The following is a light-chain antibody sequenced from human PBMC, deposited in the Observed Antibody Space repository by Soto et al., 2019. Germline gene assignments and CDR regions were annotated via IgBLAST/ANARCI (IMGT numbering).Light chain of an antibody. Sequence: QLVLTQPPSVSGAPGQRVTISCTGSSSNIGADYDLHWYQQLPGTAPKLLIYDDNNRPSGVPDRFSGSKSGTSASLAITGLQAEDEADYYCQSYDSSLSGYVFGTGTKVT. V-gene: IGLV1-40*01. CDR2: DDN. CDR1: SSNIGADYD. CDR3: QSYDSSLSGYV. J-gene: IGLJ1*01.